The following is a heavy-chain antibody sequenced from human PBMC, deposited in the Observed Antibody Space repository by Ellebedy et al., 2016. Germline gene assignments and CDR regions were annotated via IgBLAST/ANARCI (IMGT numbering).Heavy chain of an antibody. Sequence: SLKISCAASGFTFDDYAMHWVRQAPGKGLEWVSGISWNSGSIGYADSVKGRFTISRDNAKNSLYLQMNSLRAEDTALYYCAKDMGAGITIFGVVLDTILQSTRPYGMDVWGQGTTVTVSS. CDR2: ISWNSGSI. CDR3: AKDMGAGITIFGVVLDTILQSTRPYGMDV. V-gene: IGHV3-9*01. D-gene: IGHD3-3*01. J-gene: IGHJ6*02. CDR1: GFTFDDYA.